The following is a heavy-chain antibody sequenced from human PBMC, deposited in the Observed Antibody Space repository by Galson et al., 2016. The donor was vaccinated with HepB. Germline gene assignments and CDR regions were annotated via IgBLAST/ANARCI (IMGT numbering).Heavy chain of an antibody. J-gene: IGHJ6*03. D-gene: IGHD2-15*01. CDR1: GFTFSSYG. CDR2: IWYDGSNK. Sequence: SLRLSCAASGFTFSSYGMHWVRQAPGKGLEWVAVIWYDGSNKYSADSVKGRFTISRDNSKNQLYLQMNSLRAEDTAVYYCARDLFGGSCYSGECYYYYMDVWGKGTTVTVSS. CDR3: ARDLFGGSCYSGECYYYYMDV. V-gene: IGHV3-33*01.